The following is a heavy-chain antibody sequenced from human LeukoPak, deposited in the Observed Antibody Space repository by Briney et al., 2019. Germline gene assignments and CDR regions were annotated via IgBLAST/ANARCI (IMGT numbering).Heavy chain of an antibody. V-gene: IGHV3-48*03. Sequence: GGSLRLSCAASGFTFSNYEMNWVRQAPGKGLGWVSYISSSGSTLYYADSVKGRFTISGDNAKNSLYLQVNSLRAEDTAVYYCARYRSDDFGAFDIWGQGTMVTVSS. D-gene: IGHD4/OR15-4a*01. CDR1: GFTFSNYE. CDR2: ISSSGSTL. CDR3: ARYRSDDFGAFDI. J-gene: IGHJ3*02.